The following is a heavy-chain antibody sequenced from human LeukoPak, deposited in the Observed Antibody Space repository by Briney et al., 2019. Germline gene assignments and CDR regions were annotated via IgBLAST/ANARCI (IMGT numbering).Heavy chain of an antibody. CDR1: GGSISSSSYY. D-gene: IGHD6-13*01. V-gene: IGHV4-39*01. CDR3: ARLAAAGRGGYFDY. CDR2: IYYSGST. Sequence: SETLSLTCTVSGGSISSSSYYWGWIRQPPGKRLEWIGSIYYSGSTYYNPSLKSRVTISVDTSKNQFSLKLSSVTAADTAVYYCARLAAAGRGGYFDYWGQGTLVTVSS. J-gene: IGHJ4*02.